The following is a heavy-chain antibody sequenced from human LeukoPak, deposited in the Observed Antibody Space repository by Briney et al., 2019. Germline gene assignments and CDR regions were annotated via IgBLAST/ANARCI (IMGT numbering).Heavy chain of an antibody. V-gene: IGHV1-18*01. Sequence: GASVKVSCKASGYTFTTYSITWVRQAPGQGFEWMGWINGYDGDTKSVEDVRGRVAMTTDTSTTTAYMELRSLIPDDTAVYYCARDADGSGTLLDHWGQGTLLIVSS. CDR2: INGYDGDT. CDR3: ARDADGSGTLLDH. D-gene: IGHD3-10*01. CDR1: GYTFTTYS. J-gene: IGHJ4*02.